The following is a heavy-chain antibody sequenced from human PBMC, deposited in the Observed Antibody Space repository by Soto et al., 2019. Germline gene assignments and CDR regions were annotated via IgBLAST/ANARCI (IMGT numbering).Heavy chain of an antibody. Sequence: ASVKVSCKASGCTFTSYDINWVRQATGQGLEWMGWMNPISGTTKYAQKFQGRVTVTRNTSISSAYMELSSLRSDDTAVYFCVRGGYGDYLQVWGQGTLVTVSS. CDR3: VRGGYGDYLQV. CDR1: GCTFTSYD. D-gene: IGHD4-17*01. J-gene: IGHJ1*01. V-gene: IGHV1-8*01. CDR2: MNPISGTT.